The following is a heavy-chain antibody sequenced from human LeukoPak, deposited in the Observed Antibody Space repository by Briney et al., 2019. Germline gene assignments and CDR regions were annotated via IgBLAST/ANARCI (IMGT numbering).Heavy chain of an antibody. CDR3: GIFTVDYPSCYHDFDI. CDR1: GGSFSSYY. V-gene: IGHV4-4*07. D-gene: IGHD6-13*01. CDR2: IYTSGST. Sequence: SETLSLTCTVSGGSFSSYYWSWIRQPAGKGPEWIGRIYTSGSTNYNPSLKRRRTMFVGRSKNKSSLMLISVTAVEAAVVYCGIFTVDYPSCYHDFDIWGQVTIVTASS. J-gene: IGHJ3*02.